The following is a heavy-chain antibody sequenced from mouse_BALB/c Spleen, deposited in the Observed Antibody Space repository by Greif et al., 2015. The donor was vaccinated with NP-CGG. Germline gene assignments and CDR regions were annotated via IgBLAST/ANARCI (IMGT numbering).Heavy chain of an antibody. CDR1: GFTFSSYA. Sequence: EVKLVDSGGGLVKPGGSLKLSCAASGFTFSSYAMSWARQSPEKRLEWVAEISSGGSYTYYPDTVTGRFTISRDNAKNTLYLEMSSLSSEDTAMYYCARDNYGSSYNYFDYWGQGTTLTVSS. CDR2: ISSGGSYT. D-gene: IGHD1-1*01. J-gene: IGHJ2*01. CDR3: ARDNYGSSYNYFDY. V-gene: IGHV5-9-4*01.